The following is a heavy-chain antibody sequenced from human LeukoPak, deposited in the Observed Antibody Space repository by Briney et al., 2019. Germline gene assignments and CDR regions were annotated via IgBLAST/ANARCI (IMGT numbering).Heavy chain of an antibody. V-gene: IGHV3-23*01. J-gene: IGHJ4*02. CDR2: ISSSGSGDNT. Sequence: GGSLRLSCAASGVTLSTYAMSWARQAPGKGLEWVSGISSSGSGDNTYYADSVKGRFTISRDNSKNTLYLQMNSLRAEDTAVYYCAREPHGGNFHFDYWGQGTLVTVSS. D-gene: IGHD4-23*01. CDR3: AREPHGGNFHFDY. CDR1: GVTLSTYA.